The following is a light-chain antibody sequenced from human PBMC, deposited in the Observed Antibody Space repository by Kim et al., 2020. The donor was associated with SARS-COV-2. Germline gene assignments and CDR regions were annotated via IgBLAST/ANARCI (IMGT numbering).Light chain of an antibody. J-gene: IGKJ2*01. CDR1: QSVSSN. CDR2: GAS. CDR3: QQYKNWPPYT. Sequence: QGKRATRSCRASQSVSSNLAWYQQKSGEAPRLLIYGASIRATGIPARFSGSGSGTEFTLTISGLQSEDFAVYYCQQYKNWPPYTVGQGTKLEI. V-gene: IGKV3D-15*01.